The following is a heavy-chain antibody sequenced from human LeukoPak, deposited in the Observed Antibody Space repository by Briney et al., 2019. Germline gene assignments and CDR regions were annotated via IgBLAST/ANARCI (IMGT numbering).Heavy chain of an antibody. Sequence: GGSLRLPCAATGFTFSSYAMSWVRQAPGKGLEWVSAISGSGGSTYYADSVKGRFTISRDNSKNTLYLQMNSLRAEDTAVYYCAKTCSSTSCYFDWGQGTLVTVSS. CDR2: ISGSGGST. V-gene: IGHV3-23*01. CDR1: GFTFSSYA. D-gene: IGHD2-2*01. J-gene: IGHJ4*02. CDR3: AKTCSSTSCYFD.